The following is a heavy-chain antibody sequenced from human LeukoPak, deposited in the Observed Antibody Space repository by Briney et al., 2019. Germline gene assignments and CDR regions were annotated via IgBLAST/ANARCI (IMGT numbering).Heavy chain of an antibody. J-gene: IGHJ4*02. CDR2: IYYSGST. D-gene: IGHD3-22*01. V-gene: IGHV4-30-4*01. CDR3: AREDFYYFDSSGYYLY. CDR1: GGSISSDDYY. Sequence: SETLSLTCTVSGGSISSDDYYWSWIRQPPGKGLEWIVYIYYSGSTYYNPSLKSRVAMSVDTSKNQFSLKLSSVTVADTAVYYCAREDFYYFDSSGYYLYWGQGTLATVSS.